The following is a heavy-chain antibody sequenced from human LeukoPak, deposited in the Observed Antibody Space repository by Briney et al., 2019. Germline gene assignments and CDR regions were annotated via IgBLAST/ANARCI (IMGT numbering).Heavy chain of an antibody. CDR3: AKVMLPPLVIDY. CDR1: GFTFSSYG. V-gene: IGHV3-23*01. D-gene: IGHD1-14*01. Sequence: GGSLRLSCAASGFTFSSYGMNWVRQAPGKGLEWVSGISSGSGGSTNYADSGKGRFTISRDNSKNTLYLQMNSLRAEDTAVYYCAKVMLPPLVIDYWGQGTLVTVSS. CDR2: ISSGSGGST. J-gene: IGHJ4*02.